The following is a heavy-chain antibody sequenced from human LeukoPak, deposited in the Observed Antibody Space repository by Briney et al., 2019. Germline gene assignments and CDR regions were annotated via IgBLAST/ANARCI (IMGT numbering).Heavy chain of an antibody. CDR3: ARRSRGVTNDFDY. CDR2: ISSSSSYI. Sequence: PGGSLRLSCAASGFTFSSYGMHWVRQAPGKGLEWVSSISSSSSYIYYADSVKGRFTISRDNAKNSLYLQMNSLRAEDTAVYYCARRSRGVTNDFDYWGQGTLVTVSS. D-gene: IGHD3-10*01. V-gene: IGHV3-21*01. J-gene: IGHJ4*02. CDR1: GFTFSSYG.